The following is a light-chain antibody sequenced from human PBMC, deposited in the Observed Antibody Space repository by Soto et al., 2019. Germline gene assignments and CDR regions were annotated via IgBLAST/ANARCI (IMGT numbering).Light chain of an antibody. CDR2: DAS. J-gene: IGKJ4*01. V-gene: IGKV3-11*01. CDR1: QSLDGY. Sequence: EIVLTQSPATTSLPPGVRTTLACRASQSLDGYLAWYQQKPGQAPRLLLYDASNRATDVPPRFSGSGSGTDFALTINSLEAEDVGVNYYQQRGSWPVTFGGGTMVEIK. CDR3: QQRGSWPVT.